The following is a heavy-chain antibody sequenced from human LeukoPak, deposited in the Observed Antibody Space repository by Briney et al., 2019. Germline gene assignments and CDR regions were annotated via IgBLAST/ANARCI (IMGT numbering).Heavy chain of an antibody. CDR1: GFTFSSYV. CDR2: ISNSGGST. V-gene: IGHV3-23*01. J-gene: IGHJ4*02. Sequence: GGSLRLSCAASGFTFSSYVMNWVRQAPGKGLEWVSTISNSGGSTYYADSVKGRFTISRDNSKNTLYLQMNSLRAEDTAVYYCATALYCSSTNCYLDYWGQGTLVTVSS. D-gene: IGHD2-2*01. CDR3: ATALYCSSTNCYLDY.